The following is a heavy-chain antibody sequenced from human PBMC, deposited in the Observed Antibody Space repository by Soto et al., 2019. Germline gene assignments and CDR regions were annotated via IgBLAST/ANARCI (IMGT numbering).Heavy chain of an antibody. J-gene: IGHJ4*02. CDR3: ARGTILVVPAAIGDYYFDY. Sequence: GGSLRLSCAASGFTFSSYWMHWVRQAPGKGLVWVSRINSDGSSTSYADSVKGRFTISRDNAKNTLYLQMNRLRAEDTAGYYCARGTILVVPAAIGDYYFDYWGQGTLVTVSS. V-gene: IGHV3-74*01. CDR2: INSDGSST. CDR1: GFTFSSYW. D-gene: IGHD2-2*01.